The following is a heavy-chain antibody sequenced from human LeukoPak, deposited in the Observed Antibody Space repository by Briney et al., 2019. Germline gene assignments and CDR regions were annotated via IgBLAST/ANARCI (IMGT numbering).Heavy chain of an antibody. V-gene: IGHV4-31*03. J-gene: IGHJ5*02. D-gene: IGHD3-22*01. CDR1: GGSISSGGYY. CDR3: ARAYDSSGYYFP. Sequence: SETLSLTCTVSGGSISSGGYYWSWIRQHPGKGLEWIGYIYYSGSTYYNPSLKSRVTISVDTSKNQFSLKLSSVTAADMAVYYCARAYDSSGYYFPWGQGTLVTVSS. CDR2: IYYSGST.